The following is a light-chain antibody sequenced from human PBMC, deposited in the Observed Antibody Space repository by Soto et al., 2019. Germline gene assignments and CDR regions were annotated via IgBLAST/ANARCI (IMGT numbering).Light chain of an antibody. CDR2: WAS. J-gene: IGKJ4*01. CDR1: QSILYSSNDKNY. CDR3: QHYYSPPLT. V-gene: IGKV4-1*01. Sequence: DIAMTQSPDSLAVSLGERATINCKSSQSILYSSNDKNYLAWYQQKPGQPPKLLIYWASTRESGVPDRFSGSGSETDFTLTITSLQAEDVAVYYCQHYYSPPLTFGGGTKVEIK.